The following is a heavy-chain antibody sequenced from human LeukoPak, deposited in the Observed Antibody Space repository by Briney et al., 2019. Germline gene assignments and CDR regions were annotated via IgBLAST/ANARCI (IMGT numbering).Heavy chain of an antibody. CDR1: DDSISGYY. D-gene: IGHD6-25*01. V-gene: IGHV4-4*09. Sequence: SETLSLTCTVSDDSISGYYYIWIRQPPGKGLEWIAYIYPSGSTKYNPSLKSPVTVSVDTSKNQLSLRLSSVTAADTAVYHCARRAAATRAFDIWGQGTTVTVSS. CDR2: IYPSGST. CDR3: ARRAAATRAFDI. J-gene: IGHJ3*02.